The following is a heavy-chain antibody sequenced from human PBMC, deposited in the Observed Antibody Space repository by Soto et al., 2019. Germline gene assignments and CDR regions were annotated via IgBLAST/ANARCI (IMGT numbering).Heavy chain of an antibody. CDR3: AKGVLSFHYGMEV. D-gene: IGHD3-10*01. CDR2: ISSTAGKTS. Sequence: EVKLLQSGGGVVPPGGSLRLSCATSGFTFNTYPMTWVRQAPAKGLEWVSSISSTAGKTSSYADSVKGRFAISRDFSDNTVYLQMDNLRVDDTAVYFCAKGVLSFHYGMEVWGQGTTVTVSS. J-gene: IGHJ6*02. V-gene: IGHV3-23*01. CDR1: GFTFNTYP.